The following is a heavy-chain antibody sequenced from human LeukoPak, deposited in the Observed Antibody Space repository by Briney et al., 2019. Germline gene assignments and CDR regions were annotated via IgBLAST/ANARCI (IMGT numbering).Heavy chain of an antibody. Sequence: SETLSLTCTVSGGSISSYYWSWIRQPAGKGLEWIGRIYTSGSTNYNPSLKSRVTMSVDTSKNQFSLKLSSVTAADTAVYYCARDIVSGSYPGLDAFDIWGQGTMVTVSS. V-gene: IGHV4-4*07. CDR1: GGSISSYY. D-gene: IGHD1-26*01. CDR2: IYTSGST. J-gene: IGHJ3*02. CDR3: ARDIVSGSYPGLDAFDI.